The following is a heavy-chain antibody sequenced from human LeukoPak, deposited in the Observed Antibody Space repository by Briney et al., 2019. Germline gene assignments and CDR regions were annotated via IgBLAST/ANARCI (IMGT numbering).Heavy chain of an antibody. Sequence: GGSLRLSCAASGFALSSHWMTWVRQVPGRGPEWVANVNRDGSETYYLDSVKGRFTISKDNTKNSLYLQMNSLRAEDTALYHCARNNAMDVWGQGTTVIVSS. V-gene: IGHV3-7*03. CDR3: ARNNAMDV. J-gene: IGHJ6*02. CDR1: GFALSSHW. D-gene: IGHD2-8*01. CDR2: VNRDGSET.